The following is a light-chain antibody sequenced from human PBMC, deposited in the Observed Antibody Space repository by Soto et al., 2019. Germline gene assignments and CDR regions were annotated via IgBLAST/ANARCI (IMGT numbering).Light chain of an antibody. CDR2: ENK. CDR1: SSNIGNNY. Sequence: QSVLTQPPSVSAAPGQKVTISCSGSSSNIGNNYVSWYQQLPGTAPKLLIYENKKRPSGIPDRFSGSKSGTSATLGITGLQTGDEADYYCGTWDSSLSSRYGFGTGTKVTVL. J-gene: IGLJ1*01. CDR3: GTWDSSLSSRYG. V-gene: IGLV1-51*02.